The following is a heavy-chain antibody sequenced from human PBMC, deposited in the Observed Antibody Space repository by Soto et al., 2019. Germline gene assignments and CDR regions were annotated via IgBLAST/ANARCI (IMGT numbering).Heavy chain of an antibody. V-gene: IGHV4-34*01. CDR1: GGSFSGYY. Sequence: SETLSLTCAVYGGSFSGYYWSWIRQPPGKGLEWIGEINHSGSTNYNPSLKSRVTISVDTSKNQFSLKLSSVTAADTAVYYCARGGTYTMVRGVIITQSYYYMDVCGQGTTVTVS. CDR3: ARGGTYTMVRGVIITQSYYYMDV. J-gene: IGHJ6*03. D-gene: IGHD3-10*01. CDR2: INHSGST.